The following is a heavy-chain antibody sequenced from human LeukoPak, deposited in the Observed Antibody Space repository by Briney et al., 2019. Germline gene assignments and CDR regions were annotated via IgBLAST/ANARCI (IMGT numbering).Heavy chain of an antibody. CDR3: ARDMDSSSWYGFYFQH. CDR1: GGTFSSYA. D-gene: IGHD6-13*01. J-gene: IGHJ1*01. V-gene: IGHV1-69*05. Sequence: GASVKVSCKASGGTFSSYAISWVRQAPGQGLEWMGGIIPIFGTANYAQKFQGRVTITTDESTSTAYMELSSLRSEDTAAYYCARDMDSSSWYGFYFQHWGQGTLVTVSS. CDR2: IIPIFGTA.